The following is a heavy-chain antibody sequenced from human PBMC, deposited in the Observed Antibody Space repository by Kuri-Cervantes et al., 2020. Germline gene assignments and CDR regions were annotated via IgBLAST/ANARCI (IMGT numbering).Heavy chain of an antibody. CDR3: ARQLFDSSGYRPLDW. Sequence: GGSLRLSCAASGFTFSDYYMSWIRQAPGKGLEWVSYISSSGSTIYYADSVKGRFTISRDNARNALYLDMNGLRAEDTAVYYCARQLFDSSGYRPLDWWGQGTLVTVSS. CDR1: GFTFSDYY. V-gene: IGHV3-11*04. J-gene: IGHJ4*02. CDR2: ISSSGSTI. D-gene: IGHD3-22*01.